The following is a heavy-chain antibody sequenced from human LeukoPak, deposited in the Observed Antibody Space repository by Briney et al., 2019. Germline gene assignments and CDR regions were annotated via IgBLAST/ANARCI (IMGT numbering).Heavy chain of an antibody. D-gene: IGHD1-26*01. CDR2: ISAYNGNT. CDR1: GYTFTSYG. V-gene: IGHV1-18*01. Sequence: ASVKVSCKASGYTFTSYGIGWVRQAPGQGLEWVGWISAYNGNTNYAQKFEGRVTVTTDTSTSTAYMELRSLRSDDTAVYYCARWRWELLWFDPWGQGTLVTVSS. J-gene: IGHJ5*02. CDR3: ARWRWELLWFDP.